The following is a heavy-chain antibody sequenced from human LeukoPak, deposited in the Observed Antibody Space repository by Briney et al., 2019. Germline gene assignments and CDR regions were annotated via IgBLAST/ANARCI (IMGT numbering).Heavy chain of an antibody. J-gene: IGHJ4*02. CDR1: GGSISSSSYY. D-gene: IGHD6-19*01. Sequence: SETLSLTCTVSGGSISSSSYYWGWIRQPPGKGLEWIGSIYYSGSTYSNPSLKSRVTISVDTSKNQFSLKLSSVTAADTAVYYCARLPRYSSGHKDYWGQGTLVTVSS. CDR2: IYYSGST. V-gene: IGHV4-39*07. CDR3: ARLPRYSSGHKDY.